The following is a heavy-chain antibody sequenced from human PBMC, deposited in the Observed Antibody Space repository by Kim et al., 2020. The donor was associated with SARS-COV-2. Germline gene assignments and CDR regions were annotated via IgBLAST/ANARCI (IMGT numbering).Heavy chain of an antibody. J-gene: IGHJ3*02. CDR3: ARVGARSTMVRGKDAFDI. D-gene: IGHD3-10*01. CDR2: ISYDGSNK. CDR1: GFTFSSYA. Sequence: GGSLRLSCAASGFTFSSYAMHWVRQAPGKGLEWVAVISYDGSNKYYADSVKGRFTISRDNSKNTLYLQMNSLRAEDTAVYYCARVGARSTMVRGKDAFDIWGQGTMVTVSS. V-gene: IGHV3-30*04.